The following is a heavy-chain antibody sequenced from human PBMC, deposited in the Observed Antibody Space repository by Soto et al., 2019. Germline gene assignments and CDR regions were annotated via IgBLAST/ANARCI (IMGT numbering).Heavy chain of an antibody. CDR1: GGSISSGDYY. CDR2: IYYSGST. D-gene: IGHD6-6*01. Sequence: QVQLQESGPGLVKPSQTLSLTCTVSGGSISSGDYYWRWSRQPPGKGLEWIGYIYYSGSTYYNPSLKSRVTISVDTSKNQFSLMLSSVTAADTAVYYCARERPDGARLDPWGQGTLVTASS. CDR3: ARERPDGARLDP. V-gene: IGHV4-30-4*01. J-gene: IGHJ5*02.